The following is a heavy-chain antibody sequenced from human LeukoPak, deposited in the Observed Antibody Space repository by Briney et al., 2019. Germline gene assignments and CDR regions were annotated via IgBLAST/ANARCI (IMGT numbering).Heavy chain of an antibody. D-gene: IGHD2-15*01. J-gene: IGHJ6*02. V-gene: IGHV1-46*01. CDR2: INPSGGST. CDR1: GYTFTSYY. Sequence: ASVKVSCKASGYTFTSYYMHWVRQAPGQGLEWMGIINPSGGSTSYAQKSQGRVTMTRDTSTSTVYMELSSLRSEDTAVYYCAREEYCSGGSCSSEYYYGMDVWGQGTTVTVSS. CDR3: AREEYCSGGSCSSEYYYGMDV.